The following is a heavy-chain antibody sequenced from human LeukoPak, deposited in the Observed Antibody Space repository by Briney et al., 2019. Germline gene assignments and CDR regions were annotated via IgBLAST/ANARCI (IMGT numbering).Heavy chain of an antibody. V-gene: IGHV3-23*01. CDR1: GFTFSSYA. D-gene: IGHD6-19*01. Sequence: GGSLRLSCAASGFTFSSYAMSWVRQAPGKGLEWVSASSGSGGSTYYADSVKGRFTISRDNSKNTLYLQMNSLRAEDTAVYYCAKTSSGWYDAFDIWGQGTMVTVSS. CDR2: SSGSGGST. J-gene: IGHJ3*02. CDR3: AKTSSGWYDAFDI.